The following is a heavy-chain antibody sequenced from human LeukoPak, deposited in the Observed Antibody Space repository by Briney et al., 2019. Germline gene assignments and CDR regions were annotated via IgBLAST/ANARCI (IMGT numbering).Heavy chain of an antibody. CDR2: IYSGGST. V-gene: IGHV3-66*01. Sequence: PGGSLRLSCAASGFTVSKNYMTWVRQAPGKGPEWVSVIYSGGSTFYADSVKGRFSVSRDESKNTLYLQMNSLRDEDTAVYFCTRWLTYWGQGTLVTVSS. D-gene: IGHD3-22*01. CDR3: TRWLTY. CDR1: GFTVSKNY. J-gene: IGHJ4*02.